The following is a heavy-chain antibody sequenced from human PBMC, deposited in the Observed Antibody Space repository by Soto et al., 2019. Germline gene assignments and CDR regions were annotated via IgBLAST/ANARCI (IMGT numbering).Heavy chain of an antibody. CDR3: AAPSFFSYKGYFDY. Sequence: GASVEVSCKASGGTFSSYAISWALQAPGQGLEWMGGIIPIFGTANYAQKFQGRVTLTADTSTSTAYMELSSLRSEDTAVFYCAAPSFFSYKGYFDYWGQGTLVTVSS. J-gene: IGHJ4*02. CDR1: GGTFSSYA. D-gene: IGHD1-1*01. CDR2: IIPIFGTA. V-gene: IGHV1-69*06.